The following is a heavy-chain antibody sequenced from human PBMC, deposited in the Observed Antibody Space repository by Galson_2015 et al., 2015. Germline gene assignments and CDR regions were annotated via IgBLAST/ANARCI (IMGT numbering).Heavy chain of an antibody. CDR3: VRGAGWLLDS. CDR2: IRGDGTEK. V-gene: IGHV3-7*01. J-gene: IGHJ4*02. D-gene: IGHD5-24*01. CDR1: GFTFSSHW. Sequence: SLRLSCAASGFTFSSHWMNWVRQAPGKGLEWVALIRGDGTEKHYVDSVKGRFTISRDNAKNSLYLQMKSLRAEDTAVYYCVRGAGWLLDSWGQGTLVTASS.